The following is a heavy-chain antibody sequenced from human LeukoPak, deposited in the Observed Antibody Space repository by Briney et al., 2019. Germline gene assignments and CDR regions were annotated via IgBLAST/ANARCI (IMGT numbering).Heavy chain of an antibody. J-gene: IGHJ6*02. CDR1: GGSFSGYS. CDR3: ARISDSGWPGGFSHYYGMDV. V-gene: IGHV4-34*01. Sequence: LETLSLTCGVYGGSFSGYSWGWIRQPPRKGLEWFGETHNTGSTNYNPSLKSRVTISVDTSKKQFSLNLSSMTAADTAVYYCARISDSGWPGGFSHYYGMDVWGQGTTVTVSS. D-gene: IGHD6-19*01. CDR2: THNTGST.